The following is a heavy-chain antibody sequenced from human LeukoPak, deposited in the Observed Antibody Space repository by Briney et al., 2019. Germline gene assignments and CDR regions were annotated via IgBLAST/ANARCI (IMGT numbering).Heavy chain of an antibody. J-gene: IGHJ5*02. CDR3: ARTLIIVVPAALFDP. D-gene: IGHD2-2*01. V-gene: IGHV4-30-4*01. Sequence: SQTLSLTCTVSGGSISSGDYYWSWIRQPPGKGLEWIGYIYYSGSTYYNPSLKSRVTISVDTSKNQFSLKLSSVTAADTAVYYCARTLIIVVPAALFDPWGQGTLVTVSS. CDR2: IYYSGST. CDR1: GGSISSGDYY.